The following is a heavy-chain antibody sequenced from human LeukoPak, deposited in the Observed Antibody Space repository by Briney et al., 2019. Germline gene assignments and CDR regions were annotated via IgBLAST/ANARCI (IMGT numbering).Heavy chain of an antibody. Sequence: ASVKVSCKVSGYTLTELSMHWVRQAPGKGLEWRGGFDPEDGETIYAQKFQGRVTMTEDTSTDTAYMELSSLRSEDTAVYYCATGGSGYPYYFDYWGQGTLVTVSS. V-gene: IGHV1-24*01. CDR3: ATGGSGYPYYFDY. CDR1: GYTLTELS. J-gene: IGHJ4*02. CDR2: FDPEDGET. D-gene: IGHD3-22*01.